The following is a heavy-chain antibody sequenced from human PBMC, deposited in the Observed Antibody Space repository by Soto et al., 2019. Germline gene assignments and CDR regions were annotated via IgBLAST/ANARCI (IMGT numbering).Heavy chain of an antibody. V-gene: IGHV1-8*01. CDR2: MNPNSGNT. Sequence: ASVKVSCKASGYTFTSYDINWVRQATGQGLEWMGWMNPNSGNTNYAQKLQGRVTMTTDTSTSTAYMELRSLRSDDTAVYYCARGLDSTVTFDYWGQGTLVTVSS. D-gene: IGHD4-17*01. J-gene: IGHJ4*02. CDR3: ARGLDSTVTFDY. CDR1: GYTFTSYD.